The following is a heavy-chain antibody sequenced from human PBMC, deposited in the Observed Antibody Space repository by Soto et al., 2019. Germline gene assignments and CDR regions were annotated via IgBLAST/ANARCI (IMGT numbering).Heavy chain of an antibody. CDR1: GGFVSSGNYS. V-gene: IGHV4-34*01. D-gene: IGHD1-1*01. CDR2: MSHSGGT. CDR3: ARVERGTATTVVDAFDI. J-gene: IGHJ3*02. Sequence: QEQLQQWGAGLLKPSETLSLTCAVYGGFVSSGNYSWSWIRQPPGKGLEWIGEMSHSGGTHFNPSLKSRVTLSVDTSKNQFSLKMSSVTAADTALYYCARVERGTATTVVDAFDIWGPGTMVTVSS.